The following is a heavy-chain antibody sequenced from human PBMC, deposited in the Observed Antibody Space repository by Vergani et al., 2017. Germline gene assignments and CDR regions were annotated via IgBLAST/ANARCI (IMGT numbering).Heavy chain of an antibody. CDR1: GYTFTSYY. D-gene: IGHD3-3*01. Sequence: QVQLVQSGAEVKKPGASVKVSCKASGYTFTSYYMHWVRQAPGQGLEWMGIINPSGGSTSYAQKFQGRVTMTRDTSTSTVYMELSSLRSEDTAVYYCARGRITIFGVVTGYYYGMDVWGQGTTVTVSS. V-gene: IGHV1-46*01. CDR2: INPSGGST. J-gene: IGHJ6*02. CDR3: ARGRITIFGVVTGYYYGMDV.